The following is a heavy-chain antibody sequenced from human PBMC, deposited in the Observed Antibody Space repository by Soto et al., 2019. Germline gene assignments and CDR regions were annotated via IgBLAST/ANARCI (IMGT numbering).Heavy chain of an antibody. V-gene: IGHV4-4*07. CDR1: GGSISSYY. CDR3: ARDEGRYCSSTSCYFFWFDP. CDR2: IYTSGST. J-gene: IGHJ5*02. D-gene: IGHD2-2*01. Sequence: SETLSLTCTVSGGSISSYYWSWIRRPAGKGLEWIGRIYTSGSTNYNPSLKSRVTMSVDTSKNQFSLKLSSVTAADTAVYYCARDEGRYCSSTSCYFFWFDPWGQGTLVTVSS.